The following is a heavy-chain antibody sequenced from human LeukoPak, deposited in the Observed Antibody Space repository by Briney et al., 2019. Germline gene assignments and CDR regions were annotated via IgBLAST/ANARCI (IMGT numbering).Heavy chain of an antibody. Sequence: ASVKVSCKASGYTFTGYYMHWVRQAPGQGLEWMGWISPNSGGTNYAQKFQGRATMTRDTSISTAYMELSRLRSDDTAVYYCARELPSYAFDIWGQGTMVTVSS. V-gene: IGHV1-2*02. CDR2: ISPNSGGT. D-gene: IGHD1-26*01. J-gene: IGHJ3*02. CDR1: GYTFTGYY. CDR3: ARELPSYAFDI.